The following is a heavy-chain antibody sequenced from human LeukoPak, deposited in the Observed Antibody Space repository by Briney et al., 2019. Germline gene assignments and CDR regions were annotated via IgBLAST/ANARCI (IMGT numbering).Heavy chain of an antibody. J-gene: IGHJ4*02. Sequence: ASVKVSCKASGYTFTGYYMHWVRQAPGQGLEWMGWINPNSGDTKYAQKFQGRVTMTRDTSISTAYMKLSRLRSDDTAVYYCATQRGSYLWGTDFDYWGQGTLVTV. CDR3: ATQRGSYLWGTDFDY. CDR2: INPNSGDT. CDR1: GYTFTGYY. V-gene: IGHV1-2*02. D-gene: IGHD3-16*01.